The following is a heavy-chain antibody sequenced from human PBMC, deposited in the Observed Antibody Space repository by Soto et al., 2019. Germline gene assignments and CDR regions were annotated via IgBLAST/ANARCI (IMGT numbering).Heavy chain of an antibody. J-gene: IGHJ5*02. D-gene: IGHD3-3*01. Sequence: QVQLMQSGAEMKKPGASVKVSCKASGYTFTGYFMHWVRQAPVQGLEWMGWINTNSGATKYAHKFQGRVTMTRDTSISTAYLELSGLTSADTAVYFCARGGGTILAPLPWGQGTLVTVSS. V-gene: IGHV1-2*02. CDR2: INTNSGAT. CDR3: ARGGGTILAPLP. CDR1: GYTFTGYF.